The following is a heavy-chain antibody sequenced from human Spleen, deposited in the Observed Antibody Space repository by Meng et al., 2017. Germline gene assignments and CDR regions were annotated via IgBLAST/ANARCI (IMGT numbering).Heavy chain of an antibody. Sequence: QVEQPQWGAGLLKPSETLSLTCAVYGGSFSGYYWSWIRQPPGKGLEWIGEINHSGSTNYNPSLKSRVTISVDTSKNQFSLKLSSVTAADTAVYYCARPGGELGIHNWFDPWGQGTLVTVSS. V-gene: IGHV4-34*01. CDR2: INHSGST. CDR3: ARPGGELGIHNWFDP. J-gene: IGHJ5*02. CDR1: GGSFSGYY. D-gene: IGHD7-27*01.